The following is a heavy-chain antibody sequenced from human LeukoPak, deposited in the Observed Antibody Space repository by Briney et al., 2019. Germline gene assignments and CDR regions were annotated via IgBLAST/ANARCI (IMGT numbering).Heavy chain of an antibody. CDR1: GFTFGRYE. CDR2: ISSSGSTI. Sequence: GSLRLSCAASGFTFGRYEMNWVRQAAGKGLEGVSYISSSGSTIYYADSVKGRFTISRDNAKNSLYLQMNSLRAEDTAVYYCAELGITMIGGVWGKGTTVTISS. J-gene: IGHJ6*04. CDR3: AELGITMIGGV. V-gene: IGHV3-48*03. D-gene: IGHD3-10*02.